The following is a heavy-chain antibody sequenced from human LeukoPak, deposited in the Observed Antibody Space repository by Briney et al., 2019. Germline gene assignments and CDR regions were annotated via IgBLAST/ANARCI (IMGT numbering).Heavy chain of an antibody. CDR3: ATQRGSYLWGTDFYY. CDR1: GYTFTGYY. CDR2: INPNSGDT. V-gene: IGHV1-2*02. J-gene: IGHJ4*02. Sequence: ASVKVSCKASGYTFTGYYMHWVRQAPGQGLEWMGWINPNSGDTKYAQKFQGRVTMTRDTSISTAYMELSRLRSDDTAVYYCATQRGSYLWGTDFYYWGPGTLVTVSS. D-gene: IGHD3-16*01.